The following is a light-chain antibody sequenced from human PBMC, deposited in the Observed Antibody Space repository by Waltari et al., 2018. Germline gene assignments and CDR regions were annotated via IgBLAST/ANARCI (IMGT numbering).Light chain of an antibody. Sequence: QSALTQPASVSGSPGPSITISCTVTSRHVENYNLVSWYQPHPGKAPQLLIYEVSKRPAGISNRFSCSTSGNTASLTISGLQAEDESDYYCCSFAGGNNFEVIFGGGTRLTVL. CDR3: CSFAGGNNFEVI. V-gene: IGLV2-23*02. CDR1: SRHVENYNL. J-gene: IGLJ2*01. CDR2: EVS.